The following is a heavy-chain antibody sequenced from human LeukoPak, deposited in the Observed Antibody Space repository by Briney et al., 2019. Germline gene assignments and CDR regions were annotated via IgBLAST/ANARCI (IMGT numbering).Heavy chain of an antibody. D-gene: IGHD6-13*01. CDR3: ARVHYTSSWFVDY. CDR2: INSDGSDT. CDR1: GFTFSSHW. V-gene: IGHV3-74*01. J-gene: IGHJ4*02. Sequence: QTGGSLRLSCAASGFTFSSHWMHWVRQAPGKGLVWVSRINSDGSDTSYADSVKGRFTISRDNAKNTLYLQMNSLRAEDTVVYYCARVHYTSSWFVDYWGQGTLVTVSS.